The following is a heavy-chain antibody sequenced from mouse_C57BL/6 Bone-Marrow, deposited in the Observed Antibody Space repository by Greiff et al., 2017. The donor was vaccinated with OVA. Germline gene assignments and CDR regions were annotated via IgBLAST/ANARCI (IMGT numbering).Heavy chain of an antibody. CDR1: GFTFSSYG. Sequence: EVKLEESGGGLVKPGGSLKLSCAASGFTFSSYGMSWVRQTPDKRLEWVATISSGGSYTYYPDSVKGRFTISRDNAKNTLYLQMSSLKAEDTAMYYCASRGREYWGQGTSVTVSS. CDR3: ASRGREY. D-gene: IGHD1-1*01. CDR2: ISSGGSYT. V-gene: IGHV5-6*03. J-gene: IGHJ4*01.